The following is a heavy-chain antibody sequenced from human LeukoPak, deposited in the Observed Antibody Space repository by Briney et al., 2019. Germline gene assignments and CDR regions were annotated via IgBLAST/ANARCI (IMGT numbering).Heavy chain of an antibody. Sequence: ASVKVSCKASGYTFTSYYMHWVRQAPGQGLEWMGIINPSGGSTSYAQKFQGRVTMTRGTSTSTVYMELGSLRSEDTAVYYCASAATLHIGFDPWGQGTLVTVSS. D-gene: IGHD5-24*01. CDR3: ASAATLHIGFDP. CDR2: INPSGGST. CDR1: GYTFTSYY. J-gene: IGHJ5*02. V-gene: IGHV1-46*01.